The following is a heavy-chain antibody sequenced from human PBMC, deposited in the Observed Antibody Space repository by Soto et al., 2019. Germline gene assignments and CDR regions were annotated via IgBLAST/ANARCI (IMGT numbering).Heavy chain of an antibody. Sequence: GGSLKILCKGSWYRFTSHLSSWVGPVPGKGLEWMGRIDPSDSYTIYSPSFQGQVTISVDKSISTAYLQWSSLKASDTAMYYCARRVHSNSPGGGLDVWGQGTTVTVSS. CDR3: ARRVHSNSPGGGLDV. CDR1: WYRFTSHL. J-gene: IGHJ6*02. D-gene: IGHD2-2*01. V-gene: IGHV5-10-1*04. CDR2: IDPSDSYT.